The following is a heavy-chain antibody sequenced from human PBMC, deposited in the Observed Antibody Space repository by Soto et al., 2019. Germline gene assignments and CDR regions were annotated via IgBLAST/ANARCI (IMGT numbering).Heavy chain of an antibody. Sequence: GALRLSCAASGFTFSSYAMSWVRQAPGKGLEWVSAISGSGGSTYYADSVKGRFTISRDNSKNTLYLQMNSLRAEDTAVYYCAKNREPIAARPQIFDYWGQGTLVTVSS. CDR1: GFTFSSYA. CDR2: ISGSGGST. D-gene: IGHD6-6*01. J-gene: IGHJ4*02. V-gene: IGHV3-23*01. CDR3: AKNREPIAARPQIFDY.